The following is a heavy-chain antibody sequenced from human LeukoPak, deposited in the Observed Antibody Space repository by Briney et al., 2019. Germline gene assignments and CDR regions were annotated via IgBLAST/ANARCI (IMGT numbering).Heavy chain of an antibody. CDR1: GGSISSGSYY. J-gene: IGHJ5*02. V-gene: IGHV4-61*02. CDR2: IYTSGST. Sequence: PSQTLSLTCTVSGGSISSGSYYWSWIRQPAGKGLEWIGRIYTSGSTNYNPSLKSRVTISVDTSKNQFSLKLSSVTAADTAAYYCARLMTTVLGFDPWGQGTLVTVSS. D-gene: IGHD4-11*01. CDR3: ARLMTTVLGFDP.